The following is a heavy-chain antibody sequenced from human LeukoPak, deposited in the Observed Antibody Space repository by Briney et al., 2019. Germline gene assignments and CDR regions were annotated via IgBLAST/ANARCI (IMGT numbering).Heavy chain of an antibody. V-gene: IGHV3-30-3*01. CDR1: GFTFRNYA. CDR2: LTYDGSDK. D-gene: IGHD6-19*01. J-gene: IGHJ4*02. Sequence: GGSLRLSCVASGFTFRNYAMHWVRQAPGKGLEWVATLTYDGSDKDYADSVKGRFTISRDNSKNTLYLQMNGLRAEDTAVYYCARDRGTGAGTIFDYWGQGTLVTVSS. CDR3: ARDRGTGAGTIFDY.